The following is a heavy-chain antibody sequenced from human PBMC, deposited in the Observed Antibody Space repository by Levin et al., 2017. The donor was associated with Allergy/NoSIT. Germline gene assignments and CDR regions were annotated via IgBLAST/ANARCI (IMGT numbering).Heavy chain of an antibody. V-gene: IGHV3-74*01. CDR3: ARGSCSSTSCLDS. J-gene: IGHJ4*02. CDR2: INSDGSDT. Sequence: GESLKISCAASGFTFSGFWMHWVRQVPGKGLVWVSHINSDGSDTNYADSVKGRFTFSRDNAKNMLYLQMNSLRVEDTALYYCARGSCSSTSCLDSWGQGMRVTVSS. CDR1: GFTFSGFW. D-gene: IGHD2-2*01.